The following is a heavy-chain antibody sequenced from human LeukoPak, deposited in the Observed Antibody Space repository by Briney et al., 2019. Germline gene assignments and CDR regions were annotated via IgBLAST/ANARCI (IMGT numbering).Heavy chain of an antibody. V-gene: IGHV4-30-2*01. Sequence: SQTLSLTCTVSGGSISSGGYYWSWIRQPPGKGLEWIGYIYHSGSTYYNPSLKSRVTISVDRSKNQFSLKLSSVTAADTAVYYCARDATHSSSWYGRYYYYYMDVWGKGTTVTVSS. CDR2: IYHSGST. CDR3: ARDATHSSSWYGRYYYYYMDV. CDR1: GGSISSGGYY. D-gene: IGHD6-13*01. J-gene: IGHJ6*03.